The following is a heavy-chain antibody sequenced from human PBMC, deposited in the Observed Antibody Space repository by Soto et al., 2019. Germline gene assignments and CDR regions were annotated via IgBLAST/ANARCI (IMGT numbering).Heavy chain of an antibody. D-gene: IGHD4-17*01. CDR1: GYTFTGYY. J-gene: IGHJ3*02. CDR2: INPNSGGT. CDR3: ASGGFNGDSRKNSAFDI. Sequence: ASVKVSCKASGYTFTGYYMHWVRQAPGQGLEWMGWINPNSGGTNYAQKFQGWVTMTRDTSISTAYMELSRLRSDDTAVYYCASGGFNGDSRKNSAFDIWGQGTMVTVSS. V-gene: IGHV1-2*04.